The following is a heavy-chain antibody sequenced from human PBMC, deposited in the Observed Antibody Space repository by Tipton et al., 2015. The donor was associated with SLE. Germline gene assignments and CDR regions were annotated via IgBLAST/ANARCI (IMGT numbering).Heavy chain of an antibody. J-gene: IGHJ3*02. CDR2: IRSKAYGVRT. CDR1: GFNFGDYA. D-gene: IGHD3-3*01. V-gene: IGHV3-49*04. Sequence: SLRLSCTASGFNFGDYAMSWVRQAPGKGLEWVGFIRSKAYGVRTEYAASVKGRFTFSRDDSTSIAHLQMNSLKGEDTAVYYCTRAGVGDGVDIISVDAFDIWGQGTMVTVSS. CDR3: TRAGVGDGVDIISVDAFDI.